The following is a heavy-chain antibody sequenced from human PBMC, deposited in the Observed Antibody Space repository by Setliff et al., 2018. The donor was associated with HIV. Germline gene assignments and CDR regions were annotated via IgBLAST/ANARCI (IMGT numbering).Heavy chain of an antibody. CDR1: GGSISSSSYY. CDR3: ANSPYYYDSSGYSYFDY. J-gene: IGHJ4*02. V-gene: IGHV4-39*07. D-gene: IGHD3-22*01. CDR2: IYYSGST. Sequence: SETLSLTCTVSGGSISSSSYYWGWIRQPPGKGLEWIGSIYYSGSTHYNPSLKSRVTISVDTSKNQFSLKLSSVTAADTAVYYCANSPYYYDSSGYSYFDYWGQGTPVTVSS.